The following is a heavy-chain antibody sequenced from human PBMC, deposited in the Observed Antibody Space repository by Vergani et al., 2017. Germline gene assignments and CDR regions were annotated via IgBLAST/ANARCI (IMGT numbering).Heavy chain of an antibody. CDR1: GYTFGHFD. D-gene: IGHD4-17*01. Sequence: QEQLLQSGGGVVQPGGSLRLSCIGSGYTFGHFDMHWVRQAPGKGLAWVAVISYDGSNKYYADSVKGRFTISRDNSKNTLYLQMNSLRAEDTAVYYCAKDLNGDYVRGAAPDYWGQGTLVTVSS. J-gene: IGHJ4*02. CDR2: ISYDGSNK. CDR3: AKDLNGDYVRGAAPDY. V-gene: IGHV3-30*18.